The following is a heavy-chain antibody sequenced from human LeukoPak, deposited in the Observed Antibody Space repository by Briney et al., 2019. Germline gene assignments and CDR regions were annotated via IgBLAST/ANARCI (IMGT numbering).Heavy chain of an antibody. Sequence: GRSLRLSCAASGFTFSSSGMHWGRQAPGKGLEWVAVISYDGAKTYYGDSVKGRFTISSDNSKNTLFLHMNSLRVDGTAVYYCAKVPPTSVDREGMDVWGKGTMVRVSS. CDR1: GFTFSSSG. CDR2: ISYDGAKT. D-gene: IGHD5-12*01. CDR3: AKVPPTSVDREGMDV. V-gene: IGHV3-30*18. J-gene: IGHJ6*04.